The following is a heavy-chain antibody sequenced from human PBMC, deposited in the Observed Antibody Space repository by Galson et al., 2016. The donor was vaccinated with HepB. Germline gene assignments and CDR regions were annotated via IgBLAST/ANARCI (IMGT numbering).Heavy chain of an antibody. CDR3: ARGGNYAGS. Sequence: SLRLSCAASGFTVSNNYMRWIRQAPGKGLEWVSFIYSGGGTYYADSVRGRFTISRDNSKNTLYLQRNSLIAEDTAVYYCARGGNYAGSWGQGTLVTVSS. CDR2: IYSGGGT. J-gene: IGHJ4*02. V-gene: IGHV3-66*01. CDR1: GFTVSNNY. D-gene: IGHD3-16*01.